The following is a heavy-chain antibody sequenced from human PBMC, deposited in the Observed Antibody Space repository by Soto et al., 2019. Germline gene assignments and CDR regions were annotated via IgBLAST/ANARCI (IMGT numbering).Heavy chain of an antibody. Sequence: PGESLKISCKASGYSFTRYWIGWVRQMPGKGLEWMGLIYPDDSDTRYSPSFQGQVTLSVDKSINTAYLQWSSLKASDSAMYFCARHVASTVTTSDWFDPWGQGTLVTVSS. CDR2: IYPDDSDT. CDR3: ARHVASTVTTSDWFDP. D-gene: IGHD4-4*01. J-gene: IGHJ5*02. V-gene: IGHV5-51*01. CDR1: GYSFTRYW.